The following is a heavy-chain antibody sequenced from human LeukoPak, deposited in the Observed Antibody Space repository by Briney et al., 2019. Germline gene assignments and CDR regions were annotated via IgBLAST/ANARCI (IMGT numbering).Heavy chain of an antibody. CDR1: GFTVSSNY. Sequence: GGSLRLSCAASGFTVSSNYMSWVRQAPGKGLEWVSVIYSGGSTYYADSVKGRFTISRHNSKNTLYLQMSSLRAEDTAVYYCARHGWYYDILTGYRRGYYFDYWGQGTLVTVSS. V-gene: IGHV3-53*04. CDR3: ARHGWYYDILTGYRRGYYFDY. D-gene: IGHD3-9*01. CDR2: IYSGGST. J-gene: IGHJ4*02.